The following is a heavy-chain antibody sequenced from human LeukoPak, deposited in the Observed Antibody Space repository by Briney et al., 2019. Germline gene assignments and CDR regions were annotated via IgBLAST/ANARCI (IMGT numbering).Heavy chain of an antibody. CDR2: IIPIFGTA. V-gene: IGHV1-69*05. D-gene: IGHD2-2*02. J-gene: IGHJ6*03. Sequence: SVKVSCKASGGTFSSYAISWVRQAPGQGLEWMGGIIPIFGTANYAQKFQGRVTITTDESTSTAYMELSSLRSEDTAVYYCASGRRCSSTSCYRSYYYYYYMDVWGKGTTVTVSS. CDR1: GGTFSSYA. CDR3: ASGRRCSSTSCYRSYYYYYYMDV.